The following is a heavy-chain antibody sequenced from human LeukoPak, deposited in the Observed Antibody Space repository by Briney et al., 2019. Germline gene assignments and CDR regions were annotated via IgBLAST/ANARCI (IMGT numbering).Heavy chain of an antibody. CDR3: AKDSYYYDSSGFPPTLFDY. J-gene: IGHJ4*02. CDR1: GFTFSSYG. Sequence: PGGSLRLSCAASGFTFSSYGMHWVRQAPGKGLEWVAVISYDGSNKYYADSVKGRFTISRDNSKNTLYLQMNSLRAEDTAVYYCAKDSYYYDSSGFPPTLFDYWGQGTLVTVSS. V-gene: IGHV3-30*18. D-gene: IGHD3-22*01. CDR2: ISYDGSNK.